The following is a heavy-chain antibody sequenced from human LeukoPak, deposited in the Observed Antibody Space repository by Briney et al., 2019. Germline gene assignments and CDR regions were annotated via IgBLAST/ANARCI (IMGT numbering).Heavy chain of an antibody. D-gene: IGHD1-26*01. V-gene: IGHV3-9*01. CDR1: GFTFDDYA. J-gene: IGHJ4*02. CDR3: AKDNSGSYILDY. CDR2: ISWNSGSI. Sequence: GRSLRLSCAASGFTFDDYAMHWVGQAPGKGLEWVSGISWNSGSIGYADSVKGRFTISRDNAKNSLYLQMNSMRAEDTALYYCAKDNSGSYILDYWGQRTLVTVSS.